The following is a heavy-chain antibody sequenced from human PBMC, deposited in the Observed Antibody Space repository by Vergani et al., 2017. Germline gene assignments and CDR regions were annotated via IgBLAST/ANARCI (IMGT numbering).Heavy chain of an antibody. V-gene: IGHV1-8*02. Sequence: QVQLVQSGAAVKKPGASVKVSCKASGYTFTSYDINWVRQATGQGLEWMGWMNPNSGNTGHAQKFQGRVTMTRNTSISTAYMELSSLRSEDTAVYYCARGQRQNYDFWSGYYSVYYYYYYMDVWGKGTTVTVSS. CDR1: GYTFTSYD. CDR3: ARGQRQNYDFWSGYYSVYYYYYYMDV. CDR2: MNPNSGNT. D-gene: IGHD3-3*01. J-gene: IGHJ6*03.